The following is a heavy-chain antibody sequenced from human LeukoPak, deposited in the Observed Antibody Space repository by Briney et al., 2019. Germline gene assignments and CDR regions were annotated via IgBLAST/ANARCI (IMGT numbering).Heavy chain of an antibody. V-gene: IGHV4-38-2*02. CDR3: ARDRYYYDSSGYYYLDY. Sequence: SETLSLTCTVSGYSISSGYYWGWIRQPPGEGLEWIGSIYHSGSTYYNPSLKSRVTISVDTSKNQFSLKLSSVTAADTAVYYCARDRYYYDSSGYYYLDYWGQGTLVTVSS. CDR2: IYHSGST. D-gene: IGHD3-22*01. CDR1: GYSISSGYY. J-gene: IGHJ4*02.